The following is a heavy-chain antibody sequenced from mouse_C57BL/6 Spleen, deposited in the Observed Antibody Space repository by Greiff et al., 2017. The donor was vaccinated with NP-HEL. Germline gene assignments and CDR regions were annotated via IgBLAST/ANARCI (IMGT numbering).Heavy chain of an antibody. Sequence: VQLQQPGAELVKPGASVKLSCKASGYTFTSYWMQWVKQRPGQGLEWIGEIDPSDSYTNYNQKFKGKATLTVDTSSSTAYMQLSSLTSEDSAVYYCARKEELPYYFDYWGQGTTLTVSS. CDR1: GYTFTSYW. CDR2: IDPSDSYT. D-gene: IGHD1-1*01. J-gene: IGHJ2*01. V-gene: IGHV1-50*01. CDR3: ARKEELPYYFDY.